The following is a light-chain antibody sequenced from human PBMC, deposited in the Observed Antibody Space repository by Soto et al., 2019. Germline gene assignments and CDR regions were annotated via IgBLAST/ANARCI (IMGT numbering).Light chain of an antibody. CDR3: QQRSDWSALT. J-gene: IGKJ4*01. CDR1: HSVRNY. Sequence: EIVLTQSPAILSLSPGERATLSCTASHSVRNYLAWYQQKPGQAPRLLIYDATNRATGVPDRFSGSGSGPDFSLTISSLEPEDFAVYYCQQRSDWSALTFGGGTKVQIK. V-gene: IGKV3-11*01. CDR2: DAT.